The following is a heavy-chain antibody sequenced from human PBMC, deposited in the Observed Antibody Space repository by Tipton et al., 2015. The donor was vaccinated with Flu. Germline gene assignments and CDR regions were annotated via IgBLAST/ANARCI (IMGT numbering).Heavy chain of an antibody. CDR3: ASARPGSNYYYYFGMDV. Sequence: QLVQSGAEVKKPGSSMKVSCKASGGTFISYTISWVRQAPGKGLEWMGGIIPIFRIPNYAQKFQGRVTITADESTSTAYMELSSLRSEDTAIYYCASARPGSNYYYYFGMDVWGQGTTVAVSS. J-gene: IGHJ6*02. CDR2: IIPIFRIP. CDR1: GGTFISYT. D-gene: IGHD6-6*01. V-gene: IGHV1-69*01.